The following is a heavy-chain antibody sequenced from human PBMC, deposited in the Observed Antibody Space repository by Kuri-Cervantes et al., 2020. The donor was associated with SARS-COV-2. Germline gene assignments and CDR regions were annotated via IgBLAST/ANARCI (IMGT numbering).Heavy chain of an antibody. CDR1: GYTFTSYY. CDR3: ARGVTQNFYGSGTYSLPGYFHYYMDV. V-gene: IGHV1-46*01. D-gene: IGHD3-10*01. CDR2: INPSGGST. J-gene: IGHJ6*03. Sequence: ASVKVSCKASGYTFTSYYMHWVRQAPGQGLEWMGIINPSGGSTSYAQKFQGRVTITTDTSKSTAYMELSSLRSDDTGVFYCARGVTQNFYGSGTYSLPGYFHYYMDVWGKGTTVTVSS.